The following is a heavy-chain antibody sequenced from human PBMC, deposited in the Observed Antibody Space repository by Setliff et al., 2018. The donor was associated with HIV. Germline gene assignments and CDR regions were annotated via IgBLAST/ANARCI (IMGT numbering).Heavy chain of an antibody. J-gene: IGHJ4*02. CDR1: GFTFNYFW. V-gene: IGHV3-7*01. Sequence: AGGSLRLSCAASGFTFNYFWMSWVRQAPGKGLEWVANIKQDGSEKNYVDPVKGRFTISRDTAKNSLYLQMNSLRVEDTAVYYCARDHWVAGLDYWGQGTLVTVSS. CDR2: IKQDGSEK. D-gene: IGHD6-19*01. CDR3: ARDHWVAGLDY.